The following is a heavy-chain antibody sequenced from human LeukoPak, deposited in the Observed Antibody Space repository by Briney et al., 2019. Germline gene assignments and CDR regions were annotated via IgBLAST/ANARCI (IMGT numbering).Heavy chain of an antibody. V-gene: IGHV4-61*01. CDR1: AGSISSGSYY. CDR2: IYYSGST. D-gene: IGHD3-10*01. CDR3: ARDSRTMVRGVIIYYFDY. Sequence: SQTRSLTCTVSAGSISSGSYYWSWIRQPPGKGLEWIGYIYYSGSTNYNPSLKSRVTISVDTSKNQFSLKLSSVTAADTAVYYCARDSRTMVRGVIIYYFDYWGQGTLVTVSS. J-gene: IGHJ4*02.